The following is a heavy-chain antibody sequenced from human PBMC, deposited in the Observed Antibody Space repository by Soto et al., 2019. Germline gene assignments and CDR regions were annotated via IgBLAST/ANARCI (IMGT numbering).Heavy chain of an antibody. V-gene: IGHV3-66*01. Sequence: GSLRLSFAASGFTVSSKYRSWVRQAPGKGLEWVSVIYSGGSTYYADSVKGRFTISRDNSKNTLYLHMNSLRAEDTAVYYCARDSGRYGDYGLFAFDIWGQGTMVTVSS. D-gene: IGHD4-17*01. CDR2: IYSGGST. CDR1: GFTVSSKY. CDR3: ARDSGRYGDYGLFAFDI. J-gene: IGHJ3*02.